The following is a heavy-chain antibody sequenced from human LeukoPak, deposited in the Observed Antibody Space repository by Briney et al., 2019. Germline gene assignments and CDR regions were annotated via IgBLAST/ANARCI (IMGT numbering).Heavy chain of an antibody. CDR3: TRLPTLKTFDY. Sequence: GGSLKLSCAASGFTFSDSPMHWVRQASGKGLEWVGRITSKADSYATAYAESVKGRFTISRDDSKNTAYLQMNSLQTEDTAVYCCTRLPTLKTFDYWGQGVLVTVSS. D-gene: IGHD4-17*01. CDR1: GFTFSDSP. J-gene: IGHJ4*02. V-gene: IGHV3-73*01. CDR2: ITSKADSYAT.